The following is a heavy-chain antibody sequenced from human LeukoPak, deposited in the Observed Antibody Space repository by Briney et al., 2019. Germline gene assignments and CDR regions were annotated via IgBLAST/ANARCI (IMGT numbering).Heavy chain of an antibody. Sequence: SVKVSCKASGGTFSSYTISWVRQAPGQGLEWMGRIIPILGIANYAQKFQGRVTITADKSTSTAYMELSSLRSEDTAVYYCARGYQLPSYYYYYMDVWGKGTTVTVAS. J-gene: IGHJ6*03. CDR2: IIPILGIA. V-gene: IGHV1-69*02. CDR1: GGTFSSYT. D-gene: IGHD2-2*01. CDR3: ARGYQLPSYYYYYMDV.